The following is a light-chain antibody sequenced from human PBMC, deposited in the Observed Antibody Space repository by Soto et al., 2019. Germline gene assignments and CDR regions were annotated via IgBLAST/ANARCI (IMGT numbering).Light chain of an antibody. CDR1: QGISNY. J-gene: IGKJ1*01. V-gene: IGKV1-27*01. CDR2: AAS. CDR3: QNYNNALWT. Sequence: DIQMTQSPSSLSASVGDRVTITCRASQGISNYLAWYQQKPGKVPKLLIYAASTLQSGVPSRFSGSGSGTDFTLTISSLQPEDVATYYGQNYNNALWTCGQGTKVEIK.